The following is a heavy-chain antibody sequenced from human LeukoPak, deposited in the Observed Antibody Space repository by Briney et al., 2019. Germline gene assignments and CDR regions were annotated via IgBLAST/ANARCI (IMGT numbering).Heavy chain of an antibody. Sequence: PSETLSLTCSVSGGSISSGDYYWSWIRQPPGKGLEWIGYIYYSGSTYYNPSLKSRVTISVDTSKNQFSLKLSSVTAADTAVYYCARASDYGDYVQYYFDYWGQGTLVTVSS. J-gene: IGHJ4*02. CDR3: ARASDYGDYVQYYFDY. V-gene: IGHV4-30-4*02. D-gene: IGHD4-17*01. CDR1: GGSISSGDYY. CDR2: IYYSGST.